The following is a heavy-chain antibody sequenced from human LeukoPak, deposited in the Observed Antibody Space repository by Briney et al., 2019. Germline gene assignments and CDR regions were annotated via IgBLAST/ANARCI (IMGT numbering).Heavy chain of an antibody. D-gene: IGHD3-16*01. CDR2: ISSSSSTI. V-gene: IGHV3-48*01. CDR1: GFSFSTYS. CDR3: AKVPHSWGLFDS. J-gene: IGHJ4*02. Sequence: PGGSLRLSCAASGFSFSTYSMNWVRQAPGKGLEWVSYISSSSSTIYYADSVKGRFTISRDNPKNTLYLQMDSLRTEDTAVYYCAKVPHSWGLFDSWGQGTLVTVSS.